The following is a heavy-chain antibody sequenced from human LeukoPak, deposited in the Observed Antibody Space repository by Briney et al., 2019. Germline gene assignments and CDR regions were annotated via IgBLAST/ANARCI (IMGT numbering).Heavy chain of an antibody. Sequence: GGSLRLSCAASGFTFGSYSMNWVRQAPGKGLEWVSSIISSSSYIYYADSVKGRFTISRDNAKNSLYLQMNSLRAEDTAVYYCARDFGGYCSSTNCYLGHLDYWGQGTLVTVSS. CDR2: IISSSSYI. CDR3: ARDFGGYCSSTNCYLGHLDY. CDR1: GFTFGSYS. D-gene: IGHD2-2*01. V-gene: IGHV3-21*03. J-gene: IGHJ4*02.